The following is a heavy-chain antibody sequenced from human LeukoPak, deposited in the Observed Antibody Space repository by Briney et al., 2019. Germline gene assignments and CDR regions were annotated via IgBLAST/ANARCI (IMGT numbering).Heavy chain of an antibody. CDR1: GFTFSSYA. J-gene: IGHJ3*02. D-gene: IGHD4/OR15-4a*01. V-gene: IGHV3-23*01. CDR2: ISGSGGST. Sequence: GSLTLSCHASGFTFSSYAMSWVRQAPGKGLEWVSAISGSGGSTYYADSVKGRFTISRDNSKNTLYLQMNSLRGEDTAVYYCAKDRANSYAFDIWGQGTMVTVSS. CDR3: AKDRANSYAFDI.